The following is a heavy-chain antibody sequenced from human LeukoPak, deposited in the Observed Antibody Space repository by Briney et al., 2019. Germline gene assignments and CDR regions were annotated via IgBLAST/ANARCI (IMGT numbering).Heavy chain of an antibody. CDR1: DGSISSHS. D-gene: IGHD2/OR15-2a*01. Sequence: PSETLSLTCTVSDGSISSHSWGWFRQPPGKGLQWIGNIYYNQDRHYNPNYNPSLKSRVTISGDTSKNQFSLMVRSATAVDTAVYYCARRGEYCLGDICYTNYFDTWGQGALVTVSS. CDR3: ARRGEYCLGDICYTNYFDT. J-gene: IGHJ5*02. CDR2: IYYNQDRHYNP. V-gene: IGHV4-59*11.